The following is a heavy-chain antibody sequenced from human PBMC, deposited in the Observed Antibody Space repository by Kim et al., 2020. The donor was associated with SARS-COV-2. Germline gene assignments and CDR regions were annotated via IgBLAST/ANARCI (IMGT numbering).Heavy chain of an antibody. J-gene: IGHJ6*02. V-gene: IGHV3-7*01. Sequence: GGSLRLSCVASEFSFRNCWMAWVRQASGKGLEWVATIKKDGSENYYADSVKGRFTISRDNANNSMNLQMSSLRVEDTAVYYCARNAYYNGLDVWGQGTT. CDR3: ARNAYYNGLDV. CDR1: EFSFRNCW. CDR2: IKKDGSEN.